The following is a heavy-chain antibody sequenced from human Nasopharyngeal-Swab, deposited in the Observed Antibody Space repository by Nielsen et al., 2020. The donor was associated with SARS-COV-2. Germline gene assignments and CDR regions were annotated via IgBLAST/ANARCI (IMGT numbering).Heavy chain of an antibody. J-gene: IGHJ4*02. CDR3: ARRRPILHLGEFSSSFDS. D-gene: IGHD3-16*01. CDR1: GFTFNNHG. V-gene: IGHV3-30*03. CDR2: ISYEGSLK. Sequence: AGSLTLSCAVSGFTFNNHGMHWVRQAPGKGLEWVALISYEGSLKYYADSVKGRFTISRDSSKNTVYLQMNSLRPEDTAVYYCARRRPILHLGEFSSSFDSWGQGTLVTVSS.